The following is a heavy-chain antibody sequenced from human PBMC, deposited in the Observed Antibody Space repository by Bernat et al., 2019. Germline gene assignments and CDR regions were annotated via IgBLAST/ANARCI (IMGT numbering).Heavy chain of an antibody. J-gene: IGHJ4*02. Sequence: QVQLVESGGGVVQPGRSLRLSCAASGFTFSNCAMHWVRQAPGKGLEWVAVISYDENNMYYADSVKGRFTISRDNSKDTLYLQMNSLRAEDTAVYFCAREGYSRSTWGYFDYWGQGTLVTVS. CDR1: GFTFSNCA. CDR3: AREGYSRSTWGYFDY. CDR2: ISYDENNM. V-gene: IGHV3-30-3*01. D-gene: IGHD6-13*01.